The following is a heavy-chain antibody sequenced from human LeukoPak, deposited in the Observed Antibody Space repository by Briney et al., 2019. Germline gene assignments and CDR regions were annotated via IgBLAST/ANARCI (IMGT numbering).Heavy chain of an antibody. CDR1: GFTFSTAS. CDR2: ISSSGSDT. CDR3: ARDQFYDFWSGHFRPSMDV. D-gene: IGHD3-3*01. J-gene: IGHJ6*03. Sequence: GGSLRLSCAASGFTFSTASLHWVRQAPGKGLEWVSSISSSGSDTYYADSVEGRFTISRDNASNSLFLQMNSLRAEDTAVYYCARDQFYDFWSGHFRPSMDVWGKGTTVTVSS. V-gene: IGHV3-21*01.